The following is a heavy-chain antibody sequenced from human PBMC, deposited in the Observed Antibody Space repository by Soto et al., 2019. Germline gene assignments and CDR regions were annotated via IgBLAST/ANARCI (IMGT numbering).Heavy chain of an antibody. CDR1: GFTFSSYA. CDR2: ISGSGGST. CDR3: AKETIEWDSSSSVY. Sequence: GGSLRLSCADSGFTFSSYAMSWVRQAPGKGLEWVSAISGSGGSTYYADSVKGRFTISRDNSKNTLYLQMNSLRAEDTAVYYCAKETIEWDSSSSVYWGQGTLVTVSS. D-gene: IGHD6-6*01. V-gene: IGHV3-23*01. J-gene: IGHJ4*02.